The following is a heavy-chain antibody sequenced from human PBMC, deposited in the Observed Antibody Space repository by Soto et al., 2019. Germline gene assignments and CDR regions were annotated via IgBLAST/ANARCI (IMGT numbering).Heavy chain of an antibody. V-gene: IGHV1-24*01. Sequence: ASVKVYCKVSGYTLTELSMHWVRQAPGKGLEWMGGFDPEDGETIYAQKFQGRVTMTEDTSTDTAYMELSSLRSEDTAVYYCAAFYSSSWYSSFDYWGQGTLVTVSS. CDR2: FDPEDGET. CDR3: AAFYSSSWYSSFDY. CDR1: GYTLTELS. D-gene: IGHD6-13*01. J-gene: IGHJ4*02.